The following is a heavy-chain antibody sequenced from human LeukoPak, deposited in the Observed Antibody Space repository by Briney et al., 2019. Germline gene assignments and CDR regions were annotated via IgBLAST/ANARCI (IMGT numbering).Heavy chain of an antibody. Sequence: SETLSLTCSVSGVTISSYYWSWVRQPPGKGLEWIGYMYYSGSTDSNPSLKSRVTISVDTSKNQFSLKLSSVTAADTAVYYCARHGRSWYGMDVWGQGTTVTVSS. CDR2: MYYSGST. J-gene: IGHJ6*02. CDR3: ARHGRSWYGMDV. V-gene: IGHV4-59*08. D-gene: IGHD6-13*01. CDR1: GVTISSYY.